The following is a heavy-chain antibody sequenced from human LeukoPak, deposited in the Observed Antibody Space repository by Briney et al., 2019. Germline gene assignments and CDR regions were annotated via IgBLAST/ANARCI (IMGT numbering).Heavy chain of an antibody. CDR2: ISGRGTST. D-gene: IGHD1-1*01. J-gene: IGHJ4*02. V-gene: IGHV3-23*05. Sequence: GGTLRLSCVASGLTFSSYGMSWVRQAPGKGLEWVSSISGRGTSTFYADSVKGRFTISRDNSKNTVYLQLSNLRVADTAVYYCAKLEDWGQGTLVAVSS. CDR3: AKLED. CDR1: GLTFSSYG.